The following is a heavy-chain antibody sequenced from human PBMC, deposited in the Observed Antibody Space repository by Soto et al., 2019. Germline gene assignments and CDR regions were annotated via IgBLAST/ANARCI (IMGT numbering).Heavy chain of an antibody. D-gene: IGHD3-16*01. CDR1: GFTFSSYG. V-gene: IGHV3-30*18. CDR3: AKTAGYDYVWGSSGLDP. CDR2: ISYDGSDK. Sequence: GGSLRLSCAGAGFTFSSYGMHWVRQAPGKGLEWVAVISYDGSDKYYGDSVKGRFTIFRDDSKNTLYLQMNSLRVEDTAIYYCAKTAGYDYVWGSSGLDPWGQGT. J-gene: IGHJ5*02.